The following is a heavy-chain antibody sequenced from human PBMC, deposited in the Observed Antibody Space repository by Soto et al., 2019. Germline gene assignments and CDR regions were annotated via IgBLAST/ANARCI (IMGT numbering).Heavy chain of an antibody. CDR2: INAGNGNT. CDR1: GYTFTSYA. V-gene: IGHV1-3*01. J-gene: IGHJ2*01. CDR3: ARGGSLYWYFDL. D-gene: IGHD1-26*01. Sequence: QVQLVQSGAEVKKPGASVKVSCKASGYTFTSYAMHWVRQAPGQRLEWMGWINAGNGNTKYSQKFQGRVTITRDTSASTAYMALSSLRSEDTAVYYCARGGSLYWYFDLWGRGTLVTVSS.